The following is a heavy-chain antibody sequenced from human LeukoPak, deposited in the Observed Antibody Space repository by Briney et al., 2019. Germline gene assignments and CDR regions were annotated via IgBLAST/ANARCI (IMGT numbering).Heavy chain of an antibody. Sequence: SETLSLTCTVSGGSISSSSYYWGWIRRPPGKGLEWIGSIYYSGSTYYNPSLKSRVTISVDTSKNQFSLKLSSVTAADTAVYYCAQGRVVLAAPFDYWGQGTLVTVSS. V-gene: IGHV4-39*01. CDR1: GGSISSSSYY. CDR2: IYYSGST. CDR3: AQGRVVLAAPFDY. J-gene: IGHJ4*02. D-gene: IGHD2-2*01.